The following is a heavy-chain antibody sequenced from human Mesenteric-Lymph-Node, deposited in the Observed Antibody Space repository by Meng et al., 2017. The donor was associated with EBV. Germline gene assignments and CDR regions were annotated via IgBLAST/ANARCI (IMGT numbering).Heavy chain of an antibody. J-gene: IGHJ5*02. V-gene: IGHV4-39*01. D-gene: IGHD4-11*01. Sequence: QLQLQEPGPGLVKPSQTLSLTCAVSGDSITNGNYYWGWIRQPPGKGLEWIGSIHYTETNYRSPSLKSRVTIFVDTSKNQLSLKLTSVTAADTAVYYCARHGYSNYLNWFDPWGQGILVTVSS. CDR1: GDSITNGNYY. CDR3: ARHGYSNYLNWFDP. CDR2: IHYTETN.